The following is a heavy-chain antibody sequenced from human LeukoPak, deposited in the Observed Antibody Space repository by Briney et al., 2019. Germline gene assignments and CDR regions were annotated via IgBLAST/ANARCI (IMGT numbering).Heavy chain of an antibody. Sequence: ASVKVSCKASGFTFTTYGITWVRQAPGQGLEWVGWISAYNGNTNYAQKLQGRVTMTTDTSTSTAYTEMRSLRSDGTAVYYCARDVYYYDSSAYYYFDYWGQGTPVAVSS. J-gene: IGHJ4*02. D-gene: IGHD3-22*01. CDR1: GFTFTTYG. V-gene: IGHV1-18*01. CDR2: ISAYNGNT. CDR3: ARDVYYYDSSAYYYFDY.